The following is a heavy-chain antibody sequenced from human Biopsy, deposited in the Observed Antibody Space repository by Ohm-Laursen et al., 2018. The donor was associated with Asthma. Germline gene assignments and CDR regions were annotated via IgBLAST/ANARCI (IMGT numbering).Heavy chain of an antibody. V-gene: IGHV4-30-4*08. D-gene: IGHD4-17*01. J-gene: IGHJ6*02. CDR3: ARVVSYGDIYFGIDV. CDR2: VFYSGTT. CDR1: GGFSIRSPDYH. Sequence: TLSLTCKVFGGFSIRSPDYHWSWIRQSPGKGLEWIGFVFYSGTTHYSRSLERRVSISIDTATNEFSMKLWSVTPADTAVYFCARVVSYGDIYFGIDVWGPGNTVVVS.